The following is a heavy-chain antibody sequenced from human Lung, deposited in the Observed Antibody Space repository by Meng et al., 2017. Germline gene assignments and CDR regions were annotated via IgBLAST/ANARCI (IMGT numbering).Heavy chain of an antibody. CDR1: GSTFPDYW. D-gene: IGHD6-13*01. CDR2: INPKSGGT. J-gene: IGHJ4*02. Sequence: QLWQAGADGKKPGASVKVSCKASGSTFPDYWLHWVRRAPEQGLEWMGRINPKSGGTHYAQRFQGRVTMTGDTSISTAYMELSVLRSDDTAMYYCARDEDISAADKLFGDYWGQGTLVTVSS. CDR3: ARDEDISAADKLFGDY. V-gene: IGHV1-2*06.